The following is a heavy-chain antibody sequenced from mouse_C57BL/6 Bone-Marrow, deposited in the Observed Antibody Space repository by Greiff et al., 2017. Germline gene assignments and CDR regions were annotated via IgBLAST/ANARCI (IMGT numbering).Heavy chain of an antibody. CDR3: ARWLRYPHWYFDV. Sequence: VQLQQSGAELARPGASVKMSCKASGYTFTSYTMHWVKQRPGQGLEWIGYINPSSGSTKYNQKFKDKATLTADKSSSTDYMQLSSLTSEDAAVDYCARWLRYPHWYFDVWGTGTTVTVSS. CDR1: GYTFTSYT. D-gene: IGHD1-1*01. CDR2: INPSSGST. V-gene: IGHV1-4*01. J-gene: IGHJ1*03.